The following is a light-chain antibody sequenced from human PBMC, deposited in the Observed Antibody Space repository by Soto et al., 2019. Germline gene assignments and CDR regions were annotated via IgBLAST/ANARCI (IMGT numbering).Light chain of an antibody. CDR1: QSVSSN. J-gene: IGKJ4*01. V-gene: IGKV3-15*01. CDR3: QQYNNWPPLT. Sequence: EIVLTQAAATLSVSTGERATLSCRASQSVSSNLAWYQQKPGQAPRLLIYGASTRATGIPARFSGSGSGTEFTLTISSLQSEDFAVYYCQQYNNWPPLTFGGGTKVDIK. CDR2: GAS.